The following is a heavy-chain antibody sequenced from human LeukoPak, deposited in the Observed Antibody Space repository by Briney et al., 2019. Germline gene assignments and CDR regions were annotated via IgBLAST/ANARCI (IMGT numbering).Heavy chain of an antibody. CDR2: FDPEDGET. Sequence: ASVKVSCKVSGYTLTELSMHWVRQAPGKVLEWMGGFDPEDGETIYAQKFQGRVTMTEDTSTDTAYMELSSLRSEDTAVYYCARAPILYEELDYWGQGTLVTVSS. CDR3: ARAPILYEELDY. D-gene: IGHD2-8*01. CDR1: GYTLTELS. J-gene: IGHJ4*02. V-gene: IGHV1-24*01.